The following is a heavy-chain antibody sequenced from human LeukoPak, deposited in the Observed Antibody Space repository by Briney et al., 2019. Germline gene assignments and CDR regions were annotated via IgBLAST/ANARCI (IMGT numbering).Heavy chain of an antibody. CDR1: GFTVSSNY. D-gene: IGHD2-15*01. J-gene: IGHJ4*02. Sequence: KPGGSLRLSCAASGFTVSSNYMSWVRQAPGKGLEWVGRIKSKTDGGTTDYAAPVKGRFTISRDDSKNMLYLQMNSLKTEDTAVYYCIAYSPVDYWGQGTLVTVSS. V-gene: IGHV3-15*01. CDR3: IAYSPVDY. CDR2: IKSKTDGGTT.